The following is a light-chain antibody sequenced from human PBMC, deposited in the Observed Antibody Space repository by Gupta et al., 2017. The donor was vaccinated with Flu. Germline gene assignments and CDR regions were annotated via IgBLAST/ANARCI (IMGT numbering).Light chain of an antibody. Sequence: DIQITQSPSSLSASVGDRVTITCRASQSISSYLNWYQQKPGKAPKLLIYAAASLQSGVPSRFSGSGCGTDFTRTISSRQPEDFATYYCQQSDSTPTWTFGQGTKVEIK. J-gene: IGKJ1*01. CDR2: AAA. CDR3: QQSDSTPTWT. CDR1: QSISSY. V-gene: IGKV1-39*01.